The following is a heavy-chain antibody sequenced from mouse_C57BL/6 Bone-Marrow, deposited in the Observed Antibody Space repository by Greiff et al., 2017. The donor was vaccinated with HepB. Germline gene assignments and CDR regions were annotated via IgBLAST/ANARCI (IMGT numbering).Heavy chain of an antibody. Sequence: VQLQQSGAELVKPGASVKLSCKASGYTFTSYWMQWVKQRPGQGLEWIGEIDPSDSYTNYNQKFKGKATLTVDTSSSTAYMQLSSLTSEDSAVYYCARESSSYPYWYFDVWGTGTTVTVSA. J-gene: IGHJ1*03. CDR3: ARESSSYPYWYFDV. D-gene: IGHD1-1*01. CDR1: GYTFTSYW. V-gene: IGHV1-50*01. CDR2: IDPSDSYT.